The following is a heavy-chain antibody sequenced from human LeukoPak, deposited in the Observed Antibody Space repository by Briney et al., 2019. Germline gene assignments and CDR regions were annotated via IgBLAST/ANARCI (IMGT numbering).Heavy chain of an antibody. CDR2: INPNSGGT. D-gene: IGHD2-15*01. Sequence: ASVKVSCKAAGYTFTGYYMFWVRQAPGQGLEWMGRINPNSGGTNYAQKFQGRVTKTRDTSISTAYMELSRLRSDDTAVYYCARGYCSGGSCYSVENWFDPWGQGTLVTVSS. V-gene: IGHV1-2*06. CDR1: GYTFTGYY. CDR3: ARGYCSGGSCYSVENWFDP. J-gene: IGHJ5*02.